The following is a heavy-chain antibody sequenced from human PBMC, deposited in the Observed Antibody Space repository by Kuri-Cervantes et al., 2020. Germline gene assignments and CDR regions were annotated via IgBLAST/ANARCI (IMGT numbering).Heavy chain of an antibody. CDR3: ARENYYDRSVLGAFDM. V-gene: IGHV3-30*03. CDR2: ISYDGSNK. J-gene: IGHJ3*02. CDR1: GFTFSSYG. D-gene: IGHD3-22*01. Sequence: LSLTCAASGFTFSSYGMHWVRQAPGKGLEWVAVISYDGSNKYYADSVKGRFTISRDNSKNTLYLQMNSLRAEDTAVYYCARENYYDRSVLGAFDMWGQGTMVTVSS.